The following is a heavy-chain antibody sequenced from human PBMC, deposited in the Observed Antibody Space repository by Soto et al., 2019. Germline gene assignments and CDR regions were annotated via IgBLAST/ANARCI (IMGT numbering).Heavy chain of an antibody. CDR2: IYWDDDK. CDR1: AFSLSTGGVG. Sequence: SGPTLVNPTQTLTLTCTFSAFSLSTGGVGLGWIRQPPGKALEWLALIYWDDDKRYSPSLKSRLTITKDTSKNQVVLTMTNMDPVDTATYYCAHLTTGGFYFDYWGQGTLVTVSS. CDR3: AHLTTGGFYFDY. J-gene: IGHJ4*02. D-gene: IGHD4-17*01. V-gene: IGHV2-5*02.